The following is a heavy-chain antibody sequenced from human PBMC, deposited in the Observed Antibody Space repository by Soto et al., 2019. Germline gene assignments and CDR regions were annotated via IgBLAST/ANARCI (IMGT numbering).Heavy chain of an antibody. CDR2: ICNSGTT. V-gene: IGHV4-59*01. CDR1: GGSIISYC. Sequence: SETLSLTCTVSGGSIISYCWTWIRQPPGEGLEWIGCICNSGTTNYNPSLKSRVAISIDTHKNQVSLKLNSVTAADTAVYHCARGRRSATAYYGLDVWGQGTTVTVS. CDR3: ARGRRSATAYYGLDV. J-gene: IGHJ6*02. D-gene: IGHD1-26*01.